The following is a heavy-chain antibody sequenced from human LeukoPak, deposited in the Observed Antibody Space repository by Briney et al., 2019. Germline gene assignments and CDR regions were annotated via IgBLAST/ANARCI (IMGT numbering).Heavy chain of an antibody. CDR2: IGGSDGTT. V-gene: IGHV3-23*01. CDR1: GFTFSSYA. J-gene: IGHJ5*02. CDR3: ARRNAAYGPFDP. Sequence: GGSLRLSCAASGFTFSSYAMNWVRQAPGKGLEWVSIIGGSDGTTYYADSVKGRFTISRDNFQNTLYLQMNGLRAEDTAVYYCARRNAAYGPFDPWGQGTLVTVSS. D-gene: IGHD3-10*01.